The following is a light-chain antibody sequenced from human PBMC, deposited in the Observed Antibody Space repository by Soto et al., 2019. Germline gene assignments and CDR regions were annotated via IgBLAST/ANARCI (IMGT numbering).Light chain of an antibody. CDR1: SSDVGGYNY. CDR2: EVS. J-gene: IGLJ2*01. Sequence: QSALTQPASVSGSPGQSITISCSGTSSDVGGYNYVSWYQQHPRKAPKLMIYEVSNRPSGVSNRFSGSKSGNTASLTISGLQAKDEADYYCSSYISSSTLHVVFGGGTKLTVL. CDR3: SSYISSSTLHVV. V-gene: IGLV2-14*01.